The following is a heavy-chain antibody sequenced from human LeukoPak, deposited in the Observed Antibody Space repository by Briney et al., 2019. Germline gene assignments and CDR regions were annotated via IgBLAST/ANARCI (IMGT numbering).Heavy chain of an antibody. D-gene: IGHD2-15*01. J-gene: IGHJ4*02. V-gene: IGHV3-30*02. CDR3: AKVRSPVVAALSFDY. CDR2: IRYDGSNK. CDR1: AFTFSSYG. Sequence: PGGSLRLSCAASAFTFSSYGLHWVRQAPGKGLEWVAFIRYDGSNKYYADSVKGRFTISRDNSKNTLYLQMNSLRAEDTAVYYCAKVRSPVVAALSFDYWGQGTLVTVSS.